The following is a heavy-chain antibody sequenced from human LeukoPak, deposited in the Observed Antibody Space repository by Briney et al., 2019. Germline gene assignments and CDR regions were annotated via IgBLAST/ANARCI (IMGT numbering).Heavy chain of an antibody. CDR1: GGSISSSSYY. Sequence: SETLSLTCTVSGGSISSSSYYWGWIRQPPGKGLEWIGSIYYSRSTYYNPSLKSRVTISVDTSKNQFSLKLSSVTAADTAVYYCARHVARYSSSWYPPPLLRWYFDLWGRGTLVTVSS. J-gene: IGHJ2*01. D-gene: IGHD6-13*01. CDR2: IYYSRST. V-gene: IGHV4-39*01. CDR3: ARHVARYSSSWYPPPLLRWYFDL.